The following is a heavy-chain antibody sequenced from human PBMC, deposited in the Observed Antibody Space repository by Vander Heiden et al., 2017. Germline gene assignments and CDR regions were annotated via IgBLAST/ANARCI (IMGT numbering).Heavy chain of an antibody. D-gene: IGHD3-22*01. CDR3: VGNYYDSRGYYFIDS. CDR1: GGSMGNYY. Sequence: QVQLQESGPGLVRPSETLSLTCAVSGGSMGNYYWTWLRQPAGKALEWLGRIYTGGSTNYNPSLKSRVNMSVATSKNQFSLKLTSVTAADTAVYYCVGNYYDSRGYYFIDSWGQGTLVTVS. J-gene: IGHJ4*02. V-gene: IGHV4-4*07. CDR2: IYTGGST.